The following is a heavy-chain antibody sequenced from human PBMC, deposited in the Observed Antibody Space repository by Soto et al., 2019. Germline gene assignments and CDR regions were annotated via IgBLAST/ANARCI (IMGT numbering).Heavy chain of an antibody. CDR1: GGSFSGYY. V-gene: IGHV4-34*01. J-gene: IGHJ4*02. D-gene: IGHD3-22*01. Sequence: SEILSLTCAVYGGSFSGYYWSWIRQPPGKGLEWIGEINHSGSTNYNPSLKSRVTISVDTSKNQFSLKLSSVTAADTAVYYCARAGYYDSSGRGNDYWGQGTLVTVSS. CDR2: INHSGST. CDR3: ARAGYYDSSGRGNDY.